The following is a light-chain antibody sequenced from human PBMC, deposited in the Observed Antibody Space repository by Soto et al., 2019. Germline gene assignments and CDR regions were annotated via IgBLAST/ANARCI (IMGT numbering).Light chain of an antibody. Sequence: QLVLTQSSSASASLGSSVKLTCTLSSGHSSYIIAWHQRQPGKAPRYLMKLEGSGSYNKGSGVPDRFSGSSSGADRYLTISNLQFEDEADYYCETWDSNTHVFGGGTKLTVL. CDR1: SGHSSYI. CDR3: ETWDSNTHV. V-gene: IGLV4-60*02. J-gene: IGLJ3*02. CDR2: LEGSGSY.